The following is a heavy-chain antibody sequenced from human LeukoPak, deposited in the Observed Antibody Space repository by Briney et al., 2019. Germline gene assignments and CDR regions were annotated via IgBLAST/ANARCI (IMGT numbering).Heavy chain of an antibody. CDR3: ARDPGVRANYYYYYGMDV. Sequence: SETLSLTCTVSGGSISSYYWSWIRQPPGKGLEWIGYIYYSGSTNYNPSLKSRVTISVDTSKNQFSLKLSSVTAADTAVYYCARDPGVRANYYYYYGMDVWGQGTTVTVSS. J-gene: IGHJ6*02. V-gene: IGHV4-59*01. CDR1: GGSISSYY. D-gene: IGHD3-10*01. CDR2: IYYSGST.